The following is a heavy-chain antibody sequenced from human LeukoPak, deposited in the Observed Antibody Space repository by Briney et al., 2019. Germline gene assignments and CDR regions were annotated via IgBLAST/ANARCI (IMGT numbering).Heavy chain of an antibody. CDR2: ISPNNANT. D-gene: IGHD1-1*01. V-gene: IGHV1-18*01. CDR1: GYTFATSS. J-gene: IGHJ3*02. CDR3: TRVRKSNNWWGAFDI. Sequence: ASVKLSCTAFGYTFATSSISWVRHAPGQRHGWVGWISPNNANTHYSQGLQGRVTMTTVTSRSTAYMGLRSLRSDDTAVYYCTRVRKSNNWWGAFDIWGQGTMVTVSS.